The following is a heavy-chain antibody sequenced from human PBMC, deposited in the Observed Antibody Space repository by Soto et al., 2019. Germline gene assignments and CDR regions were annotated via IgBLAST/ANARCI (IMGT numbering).Heavy chain of an antibody. Sequence: ASVKVSCKASGGTFSSYAISWLRQAPGQGLEWMGGIIPIFGTANYAQKFQGRVTITADEYTSTAYMELSSLRSEDTAVYYCARVESIAARPSYYYYYGMDVWGQGTKVTVSS. D-gene: IGHD6-6*01. V-gene: IGHV1-69*13. CDR1: GGTFSSYA. CDR2: IIPIFGTA. J-gene: IGHJ6*02. CDR3: ARVESIAARPSYYYYYGMDV.